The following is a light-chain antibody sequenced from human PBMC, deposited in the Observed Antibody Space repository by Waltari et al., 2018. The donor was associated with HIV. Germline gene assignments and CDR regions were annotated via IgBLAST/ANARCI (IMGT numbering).Light chain of an antibody. Sequence: QSALTQPASLSGSPGQSLTISCTGTSRDDGGYHSVSWYQLHPGKAPKHMIYAVSKRASGASILFSGAKSHNTASPNSSGRQAEDEADYHCISYTNTSTVYVFGSGTDVT. CDR1: SRDDGGYHS. CDR2: AVS. J-gene: IGLJ1*01. V-gene: IGLV2-14*03. CDR3: ISYTNTSTVYV.